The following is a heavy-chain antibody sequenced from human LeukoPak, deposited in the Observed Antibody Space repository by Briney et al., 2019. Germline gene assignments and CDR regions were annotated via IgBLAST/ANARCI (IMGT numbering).Heavy chain of an antibody. Sequence: GGSLRLSCAASGFTFRSYGMHWVRQAPGKGLEWVAVISYDGSNKDYADSVKGRFTISRDNSKNTLYLQMNSLRAEDTAVYYCAKDLEVITDDYWGQGTLVTVSS. D-gene: IGHD3-22*01. J-gene: IGHJ4*02. V-gene: IGHV3-30*18. CDR1: GFTFRSYG. CDR3: AKDLEVITDDY. CDR2: ISYDGSNK.